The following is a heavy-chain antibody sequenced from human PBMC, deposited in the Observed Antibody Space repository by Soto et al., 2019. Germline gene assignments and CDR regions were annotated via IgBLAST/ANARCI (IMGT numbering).Heavy chain of an antibody. D-gene: IGHD1-20*01. CDR3: AAYNTSRHAAFDI. CDR1: GFTFKTYW. J-gene: IGHJ3*02. V-gene: IGHV3-7*01. CDR2: MNEDANTK. Sequence: GVLRLSCEMSGFTFKTYWMSWVRQAPGKGLEWLANMNEDANTKYYVDSVKGRFTILGDSAGNSLFLKMASLRAEDTAVYFCAAYNTSRHAAFDIWGRGTLVTVSS.